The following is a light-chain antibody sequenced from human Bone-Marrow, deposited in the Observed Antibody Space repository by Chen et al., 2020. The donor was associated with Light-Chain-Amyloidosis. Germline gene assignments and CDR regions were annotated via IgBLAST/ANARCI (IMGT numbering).Light chain of an antibody. CDR1: NIGSTS. J-gene: IGLJ3*02. Sequence: SYVLTQPSSVSVAPGQTAPIACGGNNIGSTSVHWYQQTPGQAPLLVVYDDSDRPSGIPERLSGSNSGKTATLTISRVEAGYEADYYCQVWDRSSDRPVFGGGTKLTVL. CDR3: QVWDRSSDRPV. V-gene: IGLV3-21*02. CDR2: DDS.